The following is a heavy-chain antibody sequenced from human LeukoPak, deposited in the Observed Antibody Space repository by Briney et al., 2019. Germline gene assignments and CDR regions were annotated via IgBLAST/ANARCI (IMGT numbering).Heavy chain of an antibody. CDR1: GYTLTKLS. V-gene: IGHV1-2*02. D-gene: IGHD2-2*01. J-gene: IGHJ4*02. CDR2: INPNSGGT. CDR3: ARVPYPYCSSTSCYRYSSSPWYAY. Sequence: GASVKVSCKVSGYTLTKLSMHWVRQAPGQGLEWMGWINPNSGGTNYAQKFQGRVTMTRDTSISTAYMELSRLRSDDTAVYYCARVPYPYCSSTSCYRYSSSPWYAYWGQETLVTVSS.